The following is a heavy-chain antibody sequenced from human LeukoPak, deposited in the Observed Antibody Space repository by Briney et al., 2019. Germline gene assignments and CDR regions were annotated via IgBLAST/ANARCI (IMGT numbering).Heavy chain of an antibody. V-gene: IGHV3-21*01. D-gene: IGHD3-3*01. Sequence: GGSLRLSCAASGFTFSSYSMNWVRQAPGKGLEWVSSISSSSSYIYYADSVKGRFTISRDNAKNSLYLQMNSLRAEDTAVYYCARDLNYDFWSGYFIWGQGTLVTVSS. J-gene: IGHJ4*02. CDR3: ARDLNYDFWSGYFI. CDR1: GFTFSSYS. CDR2: ISSSSSYI.